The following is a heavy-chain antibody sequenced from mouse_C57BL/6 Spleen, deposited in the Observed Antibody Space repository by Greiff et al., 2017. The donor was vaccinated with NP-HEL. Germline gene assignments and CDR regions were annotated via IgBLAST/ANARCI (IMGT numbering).Heavy chain of an antibody. D-gene: IGHD2-4*01. CDR3: ARIYYDYDDYAMDY. Sequence: DVMLVESGGDLVKPGGSLKLSCAASGFTFSSYGMSWVRQTPDKRLEWVATISSGGSYTYYPDSVKGRFTISRDNAKNTLYLQMSSLKSEDTAMYYCARIYYDYDDYAMDYWGQGTSVTVPS. V-gene: IGHV5-6*02. CDR2: ISSGGSYT. J-gene: IGHJ4*01. CDR1: GFTFSSYG.